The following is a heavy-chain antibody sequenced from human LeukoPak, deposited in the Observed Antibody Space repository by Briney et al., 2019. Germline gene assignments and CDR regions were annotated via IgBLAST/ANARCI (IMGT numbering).Heavy chain of an antibody. D-gene: IGHD5-24*01. Sequence: SETLSLTCAVYGGSFSGYYWSWIRQPPGKGLEWIGEINHSGSTNYNPSLKSRVTISVDTSKNQFSLKLSSVTAADTAVYYCARVGGKWLQFPFDYWGQGTLVTVSS. CDR1: GGSFSGYY. J-gene: IGHJ4*02. CDR2: INHSGST. CDR3: ARVGGKWLQFPFDY. V-gene: IGHV4-34*01.